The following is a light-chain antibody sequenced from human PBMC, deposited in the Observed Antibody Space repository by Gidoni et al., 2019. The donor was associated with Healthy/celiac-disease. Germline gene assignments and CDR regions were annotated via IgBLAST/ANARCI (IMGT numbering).Light chain of an antibody. J-gene: IGKJ1*01. Sequence: DIQMTQSPSTLSASVGDRVTITCRASQGISSWLAWYQQKPGKAPKLLIYKASSLESGVPSRFSGSGSGTEFTLTISSLQPDDFATYYCQQYNSPPWTFGQGTKVEIK. V-gene: IGKV1-5*03. CDR2: KAS. CDR1: QGISSW. CDR3: QQYNSPPWT.